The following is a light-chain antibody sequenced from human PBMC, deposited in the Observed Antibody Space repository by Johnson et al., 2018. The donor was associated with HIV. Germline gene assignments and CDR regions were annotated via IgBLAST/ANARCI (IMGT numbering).Light chain of an antibody. V-gene: IGLV1-51*01. J-gene: IGLJ1*01. Sequence: QSVLTQSPSVSAAPGQKVTISCSGNSSSIGNDYISWYQQLPGTAPKVLIYDNDQRPLGIPDRFSASKSGTSATLVITGLQTGDEADYYCGTWDNSLIPLYAFGTAT. CDR2: DND. CDR3: GTWDNSLIPLYA. CDR1: SSSIGNDY.